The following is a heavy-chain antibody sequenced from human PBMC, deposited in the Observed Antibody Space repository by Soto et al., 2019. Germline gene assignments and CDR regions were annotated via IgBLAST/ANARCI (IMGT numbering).Heavy chain of an antibody. J-gene: IGHJ4*02. CDR3: TRTGGYSGGYQEFDQ. Sequence: EVQLVESGGGWVQPGGSLKLSCAASGFTFSGSVIHWVRQASGKGLEWVGRIRTKANSYATAYAVSVKGRFTISRDDSENTAYLQMDSLKTEDTAVYYCTRTGGYSGGYQEFDQWGQGTLVTVSS. V-gene: IGHV3-73*02. CDR1: GFTFSGSV. D-gene: IGHD1-26*01. CDR2: IRTKANSYAT.